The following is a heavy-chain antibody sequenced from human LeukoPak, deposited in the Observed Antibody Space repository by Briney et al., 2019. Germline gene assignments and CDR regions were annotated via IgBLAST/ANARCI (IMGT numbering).Heavy chain of an antibody. D-gene: IGHD3-22*01. CDR3: ARGRVIHDAFDI. Sequence: ASVKVSCKASGYTFTSYDINWVRQATGQGLEWMGWMNPNSGNTGYAQKFQGRVTMTRNTSISTAYMELSSLRSEDTAVYYCARGRVIHDAFDIWGQGTMVTVSS. V-gene: IGHV1-8*01. CDR2: MNPNSGNT. CDR1: GYTFTSYD. J-gene: IGHJ3*02.